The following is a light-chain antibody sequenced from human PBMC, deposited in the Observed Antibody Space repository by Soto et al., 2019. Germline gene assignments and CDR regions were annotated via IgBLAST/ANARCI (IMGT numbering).Light chain of an antibody. CDR1: QSVSSY. CDR2: DAS. J-gene: IGKJ4*01. V-gene: IGKV3-11*01. Sequence: EIVLTQSPATLSLSPGERATLSCRASQSVSSYLAWYQQKPGQAPRLLIYDASNRATGIPGRFSGSGSGTDFTLTISSLEPEDFAVYYCQQRSNWSGTFGGGTKVEIK. CDR3: QQRSNWSGT.